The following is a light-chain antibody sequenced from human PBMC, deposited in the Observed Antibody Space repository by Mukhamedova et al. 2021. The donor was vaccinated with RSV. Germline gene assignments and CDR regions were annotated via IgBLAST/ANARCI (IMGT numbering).Light chain of an antibody. Sequence: WYQRRVHGKAPKSLIFFASNLQSGVPSRFNGSGSGTEFTLTINNLQPEDFATYYCQQTYGTPPAFGQGTKLEI. V-gene: IGKV1-39*01. J-gene: IGKJ1*01. CDR3: QQTYGTPPA. CDR2: FAS.